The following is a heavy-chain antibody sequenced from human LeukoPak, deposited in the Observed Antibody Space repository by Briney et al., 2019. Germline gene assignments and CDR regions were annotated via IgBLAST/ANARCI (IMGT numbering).Heavy chain of an antibody. D-gene: IGHD5-18*01. CDR3: ARHADTAMAIDY. CDR2: IYYSGST. V-gene: IGHV4-39*01. J-gene: IGHJ4*02. Sequence: PSETLSLTCTVSGGSIISSSYYWGWIRQPPGKGLEWIGSIYYSGSTYYNPSLKSRVTISVDTSKNQFSLKLSSVTAADMAVYYCARHADTAMAIDYWGQGTLVTVSS. CDR1: GGSIISSSYY.